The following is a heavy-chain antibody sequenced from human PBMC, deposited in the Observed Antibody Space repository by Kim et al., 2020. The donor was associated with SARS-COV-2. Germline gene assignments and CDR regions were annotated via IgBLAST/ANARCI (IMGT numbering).Heavy chain of an antibody. CDR2: YSVGI. J-gene: IGHJ3*02. Sequence: YSVGIYYNPSLKSRVTISVDTSKNQFSLKLSSVTAADTAVYYCAGAFDIWGQGTMVTVSS. CDR3: AGAFDI. V-gene: IGHV4-39*01.